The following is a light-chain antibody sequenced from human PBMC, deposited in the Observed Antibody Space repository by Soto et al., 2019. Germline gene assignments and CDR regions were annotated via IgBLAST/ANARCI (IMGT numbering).Light chain of an antibody. CDR1: QSVSSN. CDR3: QQHDVRPALT. Sequence: EKALTQSPATLSSSPGERATLSCRASQSVSSNLAWYQQRPGQAPRLLIYGASTRAGGVPDSFSGSGSGTEFILTISSLEAQDSSVYYCQQHDVRPALTFGRGTKVDIK. CDR2: GAS. J-gene: IGKJ4*01. V-gene: IGKV3-15*01.